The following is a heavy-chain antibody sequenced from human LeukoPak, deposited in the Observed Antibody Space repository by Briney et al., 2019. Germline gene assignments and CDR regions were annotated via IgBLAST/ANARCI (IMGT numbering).Heavy chain of an antibody. V-gene: IGHV3-7*01. J-gene: IGHJ3*02. CDR2: IKQDGSEK. CDR3: ARVGGWPLDAFDI. D-gene: IGHD6-19*01. Sequence: GGSLRLSCTASGFTFSSYWMTWVRQAPGKGLKWVANIKQDGSEKYYVDSVKGRFTISRDNAKNSLYLQMNSLRAEDTAVYYCARVGGWPLDAFDIWGQGTMVTVSS. CDR1: GFTFSSYW.